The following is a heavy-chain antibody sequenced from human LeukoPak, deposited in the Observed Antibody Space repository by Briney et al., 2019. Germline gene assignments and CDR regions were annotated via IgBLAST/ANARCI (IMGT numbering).Heavy chain of an antibody. J-gene: IGHJ4*02. CDR3: ARTPVLGYSYGFDY. CDR1: GFTFSSYA. Sequence: GGSLRLSCAASGFTFSSYAMTWVRQAPGKGLEWVSSFSFNGESTYYADSAKGRFTISRDNSKNTLYLQMNSLRAEDTAVYYCARTPVLGYSYGFDYWGQGTLVTVSS. CDR2: FSFNGEST. V-gene: IGHV3-23*01. D-gene: IGHD5-18*01.